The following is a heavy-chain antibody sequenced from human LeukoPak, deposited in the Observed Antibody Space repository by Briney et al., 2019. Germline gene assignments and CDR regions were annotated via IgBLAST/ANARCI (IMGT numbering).Heavy chain of an antibody. V-gene: IGHV3-23*01. D-gene: IGHD6-13*01. CDR2: ISGSGGNT. CDR1: GFTFSNYA. Sequence: GGSLRLSCAASGFTFSNYAMSWVRQAPGKGLEWVSTISGSGGNTYYADSVKGRFTISRDSSKNTLYLQMNSLRAKDTAVYYCAKNRQQLDYWGQGTLVTVSS. J-gene: IGHJ4*02. CDR3: AKNRQQLDY.